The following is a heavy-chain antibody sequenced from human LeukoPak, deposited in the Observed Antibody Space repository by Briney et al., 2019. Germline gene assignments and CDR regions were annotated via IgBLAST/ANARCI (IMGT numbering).Heavy chain of an antibody. Sequence: PSETLSLTCTVSGASINNNFWSWIRQPPGKGLEWIGYIYYSGTTNYNPSLKSRVTISVDTSKNQFSLKLSSVTAADTAIYYCAREVTVHDAFDVWGQGTMVTVSS. V-gene: IGHV4-59*01. CDR2: IYYSGTT. CDR1: GASINNNF. D-gene: IGHD4-23*01. CDR3: AREVTVHDAFDV. J-gene: IGHJ3*01.